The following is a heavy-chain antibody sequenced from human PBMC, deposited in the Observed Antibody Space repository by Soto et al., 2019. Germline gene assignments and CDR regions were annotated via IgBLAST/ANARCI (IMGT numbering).Heavy chain of an antibody. D-gene: IGHD5-12*01. Sequence: PSETLSLTCAVSGGSISSGGYSWSWIRQPPGKGLEWIGYIYHSGSTYYNPSLKGRVTISVDTSKNQFSLKLSSVTAADTAVYYCARGERGYSGYDFYYYGMDVWGQGTTVTVSS. CDR3: ARGERGYSGYDFYYYGMDV. J-gene: IGHJ6*02. CDR1: GGSISSGGYS. V-gene: IGHV4-30-2*01. CDR2: IYHSGST.